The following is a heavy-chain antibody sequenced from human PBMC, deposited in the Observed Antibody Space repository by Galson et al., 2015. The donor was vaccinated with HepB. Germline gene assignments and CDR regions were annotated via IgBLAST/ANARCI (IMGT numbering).Heavy chain of an antibody. Sequence: SLRLSCAASGFTFSNSSMNWVRQAPGKGLEWVSYISSTSTTIYYADSVKGRFTISRDNAKSSLYLQMNSLRAEDTAVYYCARSDFGRGYWYFDLWGRGTLVTVSS. CDR2: ISSTSTTI. V-gene: IGHV3-48*01. CDR3: ARSDFGRGYWYFDL. D-gene: IGHD3-10*01. CDR1: GFTFSNSS. J-gene: IGHJ2*01.